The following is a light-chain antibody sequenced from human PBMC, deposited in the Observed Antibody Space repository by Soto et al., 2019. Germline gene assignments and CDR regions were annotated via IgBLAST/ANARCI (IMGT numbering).Light chain of an antibody. CDR2: HVS. V-gene: IGLV2-14*01. CDR3: NSYISGSSTLYV. CDR1: SSDVGGYNY. Sequence: QSALTQPASVSGSPGQSITISCTGTSSDVGGYNYVSWYQQHPGKAPKLMIFHVSNRPSGVSNRFSGSKSGNTASLTISGLQAEDEADYYCNSYISGSSTLYVFGTGTKVTVL. J-gene: IGLJ1*01.